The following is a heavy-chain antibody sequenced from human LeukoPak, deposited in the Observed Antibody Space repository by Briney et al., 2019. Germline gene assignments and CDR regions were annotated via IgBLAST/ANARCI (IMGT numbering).Heavy chain of an antibody. V-gene: IGHV4-34*01. D-gene: IGHD4-23*01. Sequence: SETLSLTCAVYGESFSGYYWNWIRQPPGKGLEWIGEINHTGGTDYNPSLKSRVTISVDTSKNQFSLKLSSVTAADTAVYYCARRAVRNGGNSVGFDPWGQGTLVTVSS. CDR3: ARRAVRNGGNSVGFDP. CDR2: INHTGGT. CDR1: GESFSGYY. J-gene: IGHJ5*02.